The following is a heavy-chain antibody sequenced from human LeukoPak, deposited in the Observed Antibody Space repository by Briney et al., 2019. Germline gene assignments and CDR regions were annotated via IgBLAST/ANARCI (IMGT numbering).Heavy chain of an antibody. CDR1: GYTFTSYY. CDR3: ARVGGSRWELRGYYFDY. V-gene: IGHV1-46*01. Sequence: GASVKVSCKASGYTFTSYYMHWVRQAPGQGLEWMGIINPSGGSTSYAQKFQGRVTMTRDTSTSTVYMELSSLRSEDTAVYYCARVGGSRWELRGYYFDYWGQGTLVTVSS. D-gene: IGHD1-26*01. CDR2: INPSGGST. J-gene: IGHJ4*02.